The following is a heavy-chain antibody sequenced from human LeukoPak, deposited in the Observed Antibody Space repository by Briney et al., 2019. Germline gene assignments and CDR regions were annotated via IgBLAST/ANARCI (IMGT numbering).Heavy chain of an antibody. J-gene: IGHJ6*03. V-gene: IGHV1-2*02. D-gene: IGHD2-2*01. CDR2: INPNSGGT. CDR3: ARVSRYCSSTSCYGDYYYYYMDV. Sequence: AGSVKVSCKASGYTFTGYYMHWVRQAPGQGLEWMGWINPNSGGTNYAQKFQGRVTMTRDTSISTAYMELSRLRSDDTAVYYCARVSRYCSSTSCYGDYYYYYMDVWGKGTTVTVSS. CDR1: GYTFTGYY.